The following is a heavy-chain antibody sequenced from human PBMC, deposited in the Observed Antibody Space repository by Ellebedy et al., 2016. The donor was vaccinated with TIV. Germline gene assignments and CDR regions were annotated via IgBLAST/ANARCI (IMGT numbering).Heavy chain of an antibody. Sequence: PGGSLRLSCAASGFTFSSYGMHWVRQAPGKGLEWVAVIWYDESNEYYADSVKGRFTISRDNSKNTLYLQMNSLRAEDTAVYYCTRDVGFVAGTGGYWGQGTLVTVSS. D-gene: IGHD6-19*01. CDR2: IWYDESNE. CDR1: GFTFSSYG. J-gene: IGHJ4*02. V-gene: IGHV3-33*01. CDR3: TRDVGFVAGTGGY.